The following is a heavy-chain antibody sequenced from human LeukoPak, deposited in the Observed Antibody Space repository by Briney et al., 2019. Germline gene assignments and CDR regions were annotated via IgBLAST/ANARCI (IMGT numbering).Heavy chain of an antibody. V-gene: IGHV3-7*01. J-gene: IGHJ4*02. CDR2: IKQDGSEK. Sequence: PGGSLRLSCAASGFTFNSFWMSWVRQAPGKGLEGVANIKQDGSEKYYVDSVKGRFTISRDNAKNSLYLQMNSLRAEDTAVYYCASARRKQWLENFFFDYWGQGTLVTVSS. D-gene: IGHD6-19*01. CDR3: ASARRKQWLENFFFDY. CDR1: GFTFNSFW.